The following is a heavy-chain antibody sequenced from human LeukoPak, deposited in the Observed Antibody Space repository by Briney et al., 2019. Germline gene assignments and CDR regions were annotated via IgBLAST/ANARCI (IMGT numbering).Heavy chain of an antibody. V-gene: IGHV1-2*02. D-gene: IGHD3-22*01. Sequence: ASVTVSCKASGYTFTGYYLHWVRQAPGQGLEWMGWINPNSGGTNYAQKFQGRVSITRDTSISTVYMELSRLRSDDTAVYYCARDVDSSGYVGNWGQGTLITVSS. CDR2: INPNSGGT. J-gene: IGHJ4*02. CDR1: GYTFTGYY. CDR3: ARDVDSSGYVGN.